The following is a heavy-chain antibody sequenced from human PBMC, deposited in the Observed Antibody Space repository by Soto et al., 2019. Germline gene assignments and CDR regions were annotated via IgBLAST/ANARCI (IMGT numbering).Heavy chain of an antibody. V-gene: IGHV2-5*02. CDR3: AHNLVAGTSWFDP. J-gene: IGHJ5*02. CDR2: IYWDDDK. D-gene: IGHD1-7*01. Sequence: QITLKESGPTLVKPTQTLTLTCTFSGFSLSTSGVGVVWIRQPPGKALEWLGIIYWDDDKRYRPSLKSRLTXTXDXRKNQVVLTMTNMDPVDTGTYYCAHNLVAGTSWFDPWGQGTLVTVSS. CDR1: GFSLSTSGVG.